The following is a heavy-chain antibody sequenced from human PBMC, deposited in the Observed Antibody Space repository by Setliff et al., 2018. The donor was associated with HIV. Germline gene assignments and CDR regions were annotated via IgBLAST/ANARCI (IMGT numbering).Heavy chain of an antibody. CDR3: TSGERGYSGYDIDY. Sequence: GGSLRLSCTASGFTFGDHAMSWVRQAPGKGLEWVGFIGSKAYGGTTEYAASVKGRFTISRDDSKSIAYLQMNSLKTEDTAVYYCTSGERGYSGYDIDYWGQGTLVTVSS. J-gene: IGHJ4*02. V-gene: IGHV3-49*04. CDR1: GFTFGDHA. D-gene: IGHD5-12*01. CDR2: IGSKAYGGTT.